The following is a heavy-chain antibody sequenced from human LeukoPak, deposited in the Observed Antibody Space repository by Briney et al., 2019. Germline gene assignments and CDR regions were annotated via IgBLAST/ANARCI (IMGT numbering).Heavy chain of an antibody. D-gene: IGHD1-26*01. Sequence: PSETLSLTCTVSGGPISSGSYYGSWIRQPAGKGLEWIGRIYTSGSTNYNPSLKSRVTISLDTSKNQFSLKVNSVTAADTAVYYCARDGVLGETGYWGQGTLVTVSS. CDR2: IYTSGST. J-gene: IGHJ4*02. CDR1: GGPISSGSYY. CDR3: ARDGVLGETGY. V-gene: IGHV4-61*02.